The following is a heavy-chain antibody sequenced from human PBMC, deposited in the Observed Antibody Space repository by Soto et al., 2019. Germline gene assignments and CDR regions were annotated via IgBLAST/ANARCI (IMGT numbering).Heavy chain of an antibody. CDR3: AKSSGYDFFYYGMDI. V-gene: IGHV4-4*07. Sequence: QVQLQESGPGLVRPSETLSLTCTISGDSLNSSYWSWIRQSPGKGLEWIGRVYARGVTNYNPSLKSRATMSGDPSRNQFSLRLTSVTVADTAVYYCAKSSGYDFFYYGMDIWGRGTTVTVSS. D-gene: IGHD5-18*01. J-gene: IGHJ6*02. CDR1: GDSLNSSY. CDR2: VYARGVT.